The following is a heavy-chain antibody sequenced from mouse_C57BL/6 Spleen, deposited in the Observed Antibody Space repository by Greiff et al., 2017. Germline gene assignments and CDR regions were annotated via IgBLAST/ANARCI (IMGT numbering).Heavy chain of an antibody. Sequence: VQLQQSGPELVKPGASVKISCKASGYAFSSSWMNWVKQRPGKGLEWIGRIYPGDGDTNYNGKFKGKATLTADKSSSTAYMQLSSLTSEDSAVDFCARSGTTVVAEAYWGQGTLVTVSA. CDR2: IYPGDGDT. J-gene: IGHJ3*01. CDR1: GYAFSSSW. D-gene: IGHD1-1*01. CDR3: ARSGTTVVAEAY. V-gene: IGHV1-82*01.